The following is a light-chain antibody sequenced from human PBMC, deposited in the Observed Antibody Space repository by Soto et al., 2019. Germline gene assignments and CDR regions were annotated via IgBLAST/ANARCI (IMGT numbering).Light chain of an antibody. CDR2: DAS. V-gene: IGKV3-11*01. Sequence: EIVLTQSPATLSLSPGERATLSCRASQSVSSYLAWYQQKPGQAPRLLIYDASNRATGIPARFSGSGSGTDFTLTISSLEPEDFAVYYCQQRSSWNLNCGRATKVDIK. CDR3: QQRSSWNLN. J-gene: IGKJ4*01. CDR1: QSVSSY.